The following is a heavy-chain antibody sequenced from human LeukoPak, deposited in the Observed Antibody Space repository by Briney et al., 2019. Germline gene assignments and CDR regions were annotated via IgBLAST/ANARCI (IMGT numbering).Heavy chain of an antibody. Sequence: TGGSLRLSCAASGFALSSHWMTWVRQVPGRGPEWVANVNRDGSETYYLDSVKGRFTISKDNAKNSLYLQMNSLRAEDTAVYYCARDVGCFRFDYWGQGTLVTVSS. CDR1: GFALSSHW. J-gene: IGHJ4*02. CDR3: ARDVGCFRFDY. CDR2: VNRDGSET. V-gene: IGHV3-7*01. D-gene: IGHD1-26*01.